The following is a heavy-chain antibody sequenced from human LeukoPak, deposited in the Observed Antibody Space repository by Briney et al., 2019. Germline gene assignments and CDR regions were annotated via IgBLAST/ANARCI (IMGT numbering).Heavy chain of an antibody. Sequence: PGGSLRLSCAASGFTFSSYAMSWVRQAPGKGLEWVSAISGRGGSTYYADSMKGRFTISRDNSKKTLYLQMNSLRAEDTAVYYCAKGTDFWSGYYYYYYMDVWGKGTTVTVSS. J-gene: IGHJ6*03. D-gene: IGHD3-3*01. CDR1: GFTFSSYA. CDR3: AKGTDFWSGYYYYYYMDV. CDR2: ISGRGGST. V-gene: IGHV3-23*01.